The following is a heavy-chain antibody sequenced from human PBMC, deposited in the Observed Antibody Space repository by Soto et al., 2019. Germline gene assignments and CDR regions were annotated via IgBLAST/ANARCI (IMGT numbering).Heavy chain of an antibody. CDR1: GFTFDDYG. Sequence: EVPLVESGGGVVRPGGSLRLSCAASGFTFDDYGMGWVRQAPGKGLEWVSGISWNGRSTGFAESVKGRFTISRDSAESSLYLQMNSLRAEDTAFYYCARYYDSTNWYYFDYWGQGTLGTVSS. J-gene: IGHJ4*02. D-gene: IGHD6-13*01. CDR3: ARYYDSTNWYYFDY. CDR2: ISWNGRST. V-gene: IGHV3-20*04.